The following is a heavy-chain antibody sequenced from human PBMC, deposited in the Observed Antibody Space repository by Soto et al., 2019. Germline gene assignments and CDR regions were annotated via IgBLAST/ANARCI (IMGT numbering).Heavy chain of an antibody. CDR1: GYSFTSYW. Sequence: PGESLKISCKGSGYSFTSYWISWVRQMPGKGLEWMGRIDPSDSYTNYSPSFQSHVTISADKSISTAYLQWSSLKASDTAMYYCARIHYDILTGYYTFDYWGQGTLVTVSS. CDR3: ARIHYDILTGYYTFDY. CDR2: IDPSDSYT. J-gene: IGHJ4*02. D-gene: IGHD3-9*01. V-gene: IGHV5-10-1*01.